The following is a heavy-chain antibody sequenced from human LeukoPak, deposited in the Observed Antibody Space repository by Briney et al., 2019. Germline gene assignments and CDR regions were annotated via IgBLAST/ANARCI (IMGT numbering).Heavy chain of an antibody. CDR2: IYASGST. CDR3: ARASSTSQYYYDSSGYYELFDY. CDR1: GGSISSGSCY. J-gene: IGHJ4*02. Sequence: SQTLSLTCTVSGGSISSGSCYWSWHRQRAGTGLEWNGCIYASGSTNYNPSLKSRVTISVDTSKNQFTMKLSSVTAAGTAVYYCARASSTSQYYYDSSGYYELFDYWGQGTLVTVSS. D-gene: IGHD3-22*01. V-gene: IGHV4-61*02.